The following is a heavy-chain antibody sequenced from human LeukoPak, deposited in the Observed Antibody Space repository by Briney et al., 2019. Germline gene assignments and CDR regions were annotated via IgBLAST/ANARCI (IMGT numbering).Heavy chain of an antibody. CDR2: ISAYNGNT. CDR3: ARKYPPKFGDPYYFDY. J-gene: IGHJ4*02. CDR1: GYTFTSYG. Sequence: ASVRASCKASGYTFTSYGISWVRQAPGQGLEWMGWISAYNGNTNYAQKLQGRVTMTTDTSTSTAYMELRSLRSDDTAVYYCARKYPPKFGDPYYFDYWGQGTLVTVSS. V-gene: IGHV1-18*01. D-gene: IGHD3-10*01.